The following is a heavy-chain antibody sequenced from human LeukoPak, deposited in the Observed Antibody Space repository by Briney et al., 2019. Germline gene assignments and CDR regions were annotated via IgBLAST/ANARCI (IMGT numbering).Heavy chain of an antibody. J-gene: IGHJ4*02. V-gene: IGHV4-31*03. D-gene: IGHD2-15*01. CDR2: IYYSGST. CDR1: GGSISSGGYY. CDR3: ARLRYCSGGSCSIWGAFDY. Sequence: PSETLSLTCTVSGGSISSGGYYWSWIRQHPGKGLEWIGYIYYSGSTYYNPSLKSRVTISVDTSKNQFSLKLSSVTAADTAVYYCARLRYCSGGSCSIWGAFDYWGQGTLVTASS.